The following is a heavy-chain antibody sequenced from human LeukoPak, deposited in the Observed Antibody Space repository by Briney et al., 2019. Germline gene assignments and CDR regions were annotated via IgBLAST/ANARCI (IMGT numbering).Heavy chain of an antibody. J-gene: IGHJ4*02. CDR2: IYSGGRT. D-gene: IGHD3-22*01. CDR3: ARGCFYGRSPYCPFDY. Sequence: PGGSLRLSCAASGFIVSNNDMSWVRQAPGKGLEWVSLIYSGGRTYYADSVKGRFTISRDNSKNTLYLQMNSLRGEDTAVYYCARGCFYGRSPYCPFDYWGQGTLVTVSS. V-gene: IGHV3-53*01. CDR1: GFIVSNND.